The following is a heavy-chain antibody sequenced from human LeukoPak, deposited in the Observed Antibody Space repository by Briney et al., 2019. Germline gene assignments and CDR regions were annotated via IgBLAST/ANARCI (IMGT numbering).Heavy chain of an antibody. CDR1: GDSVSDPLKT. CDR3: VRLTKGRFFDFIFDF. J-gene: IGHJ4*02. Sequence: SETLSLTCSVSGDSVSDPLKTWGWIRQPLGKGLEWVGNIYPSGTTAYNPSLRSRVTMSVDTSKNQFSLKMTSVTAADTAVYYCVRLTKGRFFDFIFDFWGQGILFTVSS. V-gene: IGHV4-39*01. D-gene: IGHD3-9*01. CDR2: IYPSGTT.